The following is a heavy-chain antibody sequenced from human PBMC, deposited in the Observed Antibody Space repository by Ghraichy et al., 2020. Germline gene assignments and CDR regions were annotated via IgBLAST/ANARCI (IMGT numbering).Heavy chain of an antibody. Sequence: ASVKVSCKASGYTFTSYGISWVRQAPGQGLEWMGWISAYNGNTNYAQKLQGRVTMTTDTSTSTAYMELRSLRSDDTAVYYCARESEPLRSGYDFPDYWGQGTLVTVSS. CDR2: ISAYNGNT. CDR1: GYTFTSYG. CDR3: ARESEPLRSGYDFPDY. V-gene: IGHV1-18*01. J-gene: IGHJ4*02. D-gene: IGHD5-12*01.